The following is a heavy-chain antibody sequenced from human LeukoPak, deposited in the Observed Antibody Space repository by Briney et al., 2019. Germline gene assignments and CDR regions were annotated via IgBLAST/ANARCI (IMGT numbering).Heavy chain of an antibody. V-gene: IGHV3-7*01. CDR3: AGGAGFLIDY. D-gene: IGHD2/OR15-2a*01. CDR1: GFTFSNYW. J-gene: IGHJ4*02. CDR2: IKKDGSEK. Sequence: GGSLRLSCAASGFTFSNYWMNWVRQAPGKGPEWVAIIKKDGSEKYYVDSVKGRFTISRDNAKNSLYLQMNSLRADDTAVYFCAGGAGFLIDYWGQGALVTVSS.